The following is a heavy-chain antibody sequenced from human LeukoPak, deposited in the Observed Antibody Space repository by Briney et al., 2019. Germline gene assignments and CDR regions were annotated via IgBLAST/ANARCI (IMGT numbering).Heavy chain of an antibody. D-gene: IGHD3-10*01. Sequence: ASVKVSCKASGYTFTGYYMHWVRQAPGQGLEWMGWINPNSGGTNYAQKFQGRVTMTRDTSISTAYMELSRLRSDDTAVYYCAKDSYYYGSGSPQALSFDIWGQGTMVTVSS. V-gene: IGHV1-2*02. CDR3: AKDSYYYGSGSPQALSFDI. CDR1: GYTFTGYY. CDR2: INPNSGGT. J-gene: IGHJ3*02.